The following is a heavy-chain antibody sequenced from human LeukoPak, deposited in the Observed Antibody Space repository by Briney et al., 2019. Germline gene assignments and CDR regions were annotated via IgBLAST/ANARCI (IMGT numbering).Heavy chain of an antibody. Sequence: SETLSLTCTVSGGSISSYYWSWIRQPPGKGLGWIGYISYSGSTNFNPSLKSRVTISVDTSKNQFSLKLSSVTAADTAVYYCAREGAAGTNLNWFDPWGQGTLVTVSS. CDR1: GGSISSYY. V-gene: IGHV4-59*01. CDR3: AREGAAGTNLNWFDP. CDR2: ISYSGST. D-gene: IGHD1-1*01. J-gene: IGHJ5*02.